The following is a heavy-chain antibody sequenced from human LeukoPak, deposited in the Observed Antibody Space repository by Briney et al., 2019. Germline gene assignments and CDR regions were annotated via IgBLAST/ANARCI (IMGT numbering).Heavy chain of an antibody. Sequence: SETLSLTCTVSGGSISHYYWSWIRQPPGKGLEWIGYVYYSGSTDYNPSLKSRVTISLDTSKNQFSLKLSSVTAADTAVYYCATGRYYYGSEYWGQGTLFTVCS. CDR3: ATGRYYYGSEY. CDR2: VYYSGST. V-gene: IGHV4-59*01. D-gene: IGHD3-10*01. CDR1: GGSISHYY. J-gene: IGHJ4*02.